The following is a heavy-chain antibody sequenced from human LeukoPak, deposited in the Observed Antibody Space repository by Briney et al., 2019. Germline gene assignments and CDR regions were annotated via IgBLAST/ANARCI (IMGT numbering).Heavy chain of an antibody. CDR1: GFTFSSFE. Sequence: GGSLRLSCAASGFTFSSFEMNWVRQAPGKGLEWVSYISSSGKTIYYADSVKGRFTISRDNAKSSLSLQMNSLRAEDTALYYCARGLRYFDWLPGYWGQGTLVTVSS. V-gene: IGHV3-48*03. D-gene: IGHD3-9*01. CDR3: ARGLRYFDWLPGY. CDR2: ISSSGKTI. J-gene: IGHJ4*02.